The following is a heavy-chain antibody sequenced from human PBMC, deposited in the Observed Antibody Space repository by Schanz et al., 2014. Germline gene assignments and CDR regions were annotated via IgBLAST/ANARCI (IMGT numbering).Heavy chain of an antibody. D-gene: IGHD6-25*01. J-gene: IGHJ4*02. V-gene: IGHV3-64D*06. CDR1: GFTFSSYT. CDR3: VKPIKFRGGYAIEG. Sequence: EVQLVESGGALVQPGGSLRLSCSVSGFTFSSYTMHWVRQAPGKGLEYVSAISSDVNSTYYADSVKNRFTISRDNSKNTLYLHISSLRLDDTAVYYCVKPIKFRGGYAIEGWGQGTLVTVSS. CDR2: ISSDVNST.